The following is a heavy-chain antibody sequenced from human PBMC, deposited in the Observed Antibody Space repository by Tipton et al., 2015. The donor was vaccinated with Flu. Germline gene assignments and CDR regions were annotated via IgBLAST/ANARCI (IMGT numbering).Heavy chain of an antibody. V-gene: IGHV4-59*08. D-gene: IGHD3/OR15-3a*01. CDR2: SGST. CDR1: GDSISRFY. CDR3: ARLKLFALVNHSYYYGLDV. Sequence: LRLSCTVSGDSISRFYWSWIRQPPGKGLEWIGYSGSTNYNPSLKNRVTISLDTSKNQFSLQLKSVTASDTAVYYCARLKLFALVNHSYYYGLDVWGQGTTVTVSS. J-gene: IGHJ6*02.